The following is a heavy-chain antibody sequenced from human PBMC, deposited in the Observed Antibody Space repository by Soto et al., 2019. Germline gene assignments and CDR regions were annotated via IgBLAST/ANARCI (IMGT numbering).Heavy chain of an antibody. D-gene: IGHD2-2*01. Sequence: QVQLVQSGAEVKKPGSSVKVSCKASGGTISRYSITWVRQAPGHGLEWIGRVIPIFGIPTYAQKFQGRVTITADESTSTAYMERSSVRSDDTAVYYCAREDRDRETGLVPAAIDGMDVWGQGTTVTVSS. CDR1: GGTISRYS. CDR3: AREDRDRETGLVPAAIDGMDV. J-gene: IGHJ6*02. V-gene: IGHV1-69*08. CDR2: VIPIFGIP.